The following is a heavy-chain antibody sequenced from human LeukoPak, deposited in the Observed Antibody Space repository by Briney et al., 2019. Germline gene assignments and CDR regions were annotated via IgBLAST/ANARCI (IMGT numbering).Heavy chain of an antibody. CDR2: INPNSGGT. Sequence: ASVKVSCKASGYTFTGYYMHWVRQAPGQGLEWMGWINPNSGGTNYAQKFQGRVTMTRDTSISTAYMELSRLRSDDTAVYYCARVPPGWYYYYYMDVWGKGTTVTVSS. J-gene: IGHJ6*03. CDR3: ARVPPGWYYYYYMDV. V-gene: IGHV1-2*02. D-gene: IGHD5-24*01. CDR1: GYTFTGYY.